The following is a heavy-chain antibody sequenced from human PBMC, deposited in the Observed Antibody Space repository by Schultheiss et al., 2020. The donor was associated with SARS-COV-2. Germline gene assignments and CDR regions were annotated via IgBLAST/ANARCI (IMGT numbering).Heavy chain of an antibody. J-gene: IGHJ2*01. Sequence: GGSLRLSCAASGFTFSNYEMNWVRRAPGKGLEWVSYISSSGNTRYYADSVKGRFTISRDNAKNSLYLQMNSLRAEDTAVYYCASDFPDLWGRGTLVTVSS. CDR2: ISSSGNTR. CDR1: GFTFSNYE. V-gene: IGHV3-48*03. CDR3: ASDFPDL.